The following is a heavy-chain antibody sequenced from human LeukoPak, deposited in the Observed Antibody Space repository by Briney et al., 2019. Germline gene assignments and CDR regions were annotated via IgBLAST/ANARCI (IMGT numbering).Heavy chain of an antibody. V-gene: IGHV1-46*01. CDR3: ARDNSIADRGWWFDP. J-gene: IGHJ5*02. Sequence: ASVKVSCRSSGYIFTNHYMHWVRQAPGQGFEWLGLINPCGISTLYAEKFRGRIIMTRDMSTATDYMELSSLRSEDTAVYYCARDNSIADRGWWFDPWGQGTLVTVSS. CDR1: GYIFTNHY. D-gene: IGHD4-23*01. CDR2: INPCGIST.